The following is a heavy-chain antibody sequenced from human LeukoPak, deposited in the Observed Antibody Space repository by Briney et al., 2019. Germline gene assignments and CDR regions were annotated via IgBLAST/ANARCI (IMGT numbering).Heavy chain of an antibody. CDR3: AKVAHYDFWSGPDYYMDV. CDR2: ISGSGGST. D-gene: IGHD3-3*01. CDR1: GFTFSSYA. Sequence: PGGSLRLSCAASGFTFSSYAMSWVRQAPGKGLEWVSAISGSGGSTYYADSVKGRFTISRDNSKNTLYLQMNSLRAEDTAVYYCAKVAHYDFWSGPDYYMDVWGKGATVTVSS. V-gene: IGHV3-23*01. J-gene: IGHJ6*03.